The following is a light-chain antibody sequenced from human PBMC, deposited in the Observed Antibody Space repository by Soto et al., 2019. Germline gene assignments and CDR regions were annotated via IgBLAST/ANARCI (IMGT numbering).Light chain of an antibody. CDR3: QQYNNGSQIT. Sequence: EIVMTQSPSTLSVSPGERATLSCRASQSISSHLAWYEQKPGQAPTLFSFGASTRATGIPSRFSGSGSGTAFTLLTSSRLYEDFLAYYYQQYNNGSQITFGQGTRLEIK. J-gene: IGKJ5*01. V-gene: IGKV3-15*01. CDR1: QSISSH. CDR2: GAS.